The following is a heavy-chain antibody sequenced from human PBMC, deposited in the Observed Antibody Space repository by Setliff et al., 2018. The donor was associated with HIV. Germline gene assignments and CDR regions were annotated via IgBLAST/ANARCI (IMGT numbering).Heavy chain of an antibody. D-gene: IGHD6-13*01. Sequence: SETLSLTCTVSGGSISSYYWSWIRQPPGKGLEWIGYIYYSGSTNYNPSLKSRVTISVDTSKNQFSLKLSSVTAADTAVYYCARAPRYSSSWYGDYYYYMDVWGKGTTVTVSS. J-gene: IGHJ6*03. CDR3: ARAPRYSSSWYGDYYYYMDV. CDR2: IYYSGST. CDR1: GGSISSYY. V-gene: IGHV4-59*01.